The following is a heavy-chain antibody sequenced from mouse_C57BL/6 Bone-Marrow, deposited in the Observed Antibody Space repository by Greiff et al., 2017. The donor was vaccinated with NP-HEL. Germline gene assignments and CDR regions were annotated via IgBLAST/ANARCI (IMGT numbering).Heavy chain of an antibody. CDR1: GYTFTDYY. V-gene: IGHV1-19*01. D-gene: IGHD2-4*01. CDR2: INPYNGGT. Sequence: VQLQQSGPVLVKPGASVKMSCKASGYTFTDYYMNWVKQSHGKSLEWIGVINPYNGGTSYNQKFKGKATLTVDKSSSTAYMELNSLTSEDSAVYYCASRAYDYDEGGAMDYWGQGTSVTVSS. J-gene: IGHJ4*01. CDR3: ASRAYDYDEGGAMDY.